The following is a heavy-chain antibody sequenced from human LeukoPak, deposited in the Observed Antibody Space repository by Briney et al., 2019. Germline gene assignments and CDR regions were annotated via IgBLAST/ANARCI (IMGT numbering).Heavy chain of an antibody. CDR3: ARDIGITGTTLLDY. V-gene: IGHV3-48*01. CDR2: IGSSSSTI. J-gene: IGHJ4*02. Sequence: TGGSLRLSCAASGFTFSSYSTNWVRQAPGKGLEWVSYIGSSSSTIYYADSVKGRFTISRDNAKNSLYLQMNSLRAEDTAVYYCARDIGITGTTLLDYWGQGTLVTVSS. CDR1: GFTFSSYS. D-gene: IGHD1-7*01.